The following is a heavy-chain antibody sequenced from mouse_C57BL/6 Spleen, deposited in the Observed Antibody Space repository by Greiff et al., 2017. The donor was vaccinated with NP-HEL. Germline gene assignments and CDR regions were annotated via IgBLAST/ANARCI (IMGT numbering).Heavy chain of an antibody. CDR1: GFTFSSYA. V-gene: IGHV5-4*01. CDR2: ISDGGSYT. D-gene: IGHD1-1*01. Sequence: EVKLQESGGGLVKPGGSLKLSCAASGFTFSSYAMSWVRQTPEKRLEWVATISDGGSYTYYTDNVKGRCTISRDNAKNNLYLQMRHLKSEDTALYYCARDYYGSGRGYFDVWGTGTTVTVSS. J-gene: IGHJ1*03. CDR3: ARDYYGSGRGYFDV.